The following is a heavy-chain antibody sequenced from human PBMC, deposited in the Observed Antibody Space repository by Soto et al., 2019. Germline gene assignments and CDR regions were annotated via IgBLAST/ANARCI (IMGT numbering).Heavy chain of an antibody. J-gene: IGHJ4*02. CDR1: GYTFTSYG. CDR2: ISDYNGNT. V-gene: IGHV1-18*01. CDR3: ARGASSSWRGEGGMQDY. Sequence: QVQLVQSGAEVKKPGASVKVSCKASGYTFTSYGISWVRQAPGQGLEWMGWISDYNGNTNYAQKLQGRVTMTTDTYTSTAYMELRSLRSDDTAVYYCARGASSSWRGEGGMQDYWGQGTLVTVSS. D-gene: IGHD6-13*01.